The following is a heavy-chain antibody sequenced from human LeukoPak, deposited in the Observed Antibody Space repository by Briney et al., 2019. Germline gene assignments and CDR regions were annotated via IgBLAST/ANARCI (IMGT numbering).Heavy chain of an antibody. J-gene: IGHJ6*02. D-gene: IGHD3-10*01. CDR2: INHSGST. CDR3: ARTGYLPRYYYGSASDYYGMDV. V-gene: IGHV4-34*01. Sequence: SSETLSLTCAVYGGSFSGYYWSWIRQPPGKGLEWIGEINHSGSTNYNPSLKSRVTISVDTSKNQFSLKLSSVTAADTAVYYCARTGYLPRYYYGSASDYYGMDVWGQGTTVTVSS. CDR1: GGSFSGYY.